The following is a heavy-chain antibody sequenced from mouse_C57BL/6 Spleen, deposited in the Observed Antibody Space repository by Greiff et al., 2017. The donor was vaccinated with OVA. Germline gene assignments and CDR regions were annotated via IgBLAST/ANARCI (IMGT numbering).Heavy chain of an antibody. CDR2: IDPNSGGT. J-gene: IGHJ3*01. Sequence: QVQLQQPGAELVKPGASVKLSCKASGYTFTSYWMHWVKQRPGRGLEWIGRIDPNSGGTKYNEKFKSKATLTVDKPSSTAYMQLSSLTSEDSAVYYCARSGPHYYGSSSFAYWGQGTLVTVSA. CDR1: GYTFTSYW. CDR3: ARSGPHYYGSSSFAY. D-gene: IGHD1-1*01. V-gene: IGHV1-72*01.